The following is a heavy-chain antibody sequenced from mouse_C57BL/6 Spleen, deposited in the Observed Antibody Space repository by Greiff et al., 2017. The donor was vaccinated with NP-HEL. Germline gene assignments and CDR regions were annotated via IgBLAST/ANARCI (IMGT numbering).Heavy chain of an antibody. CDR3: ARSRYYGLDY. D-gene: IGHD1-2*01. V-gene: IGHV1-50*01. Sequence: VQLQQSGAELVKPGASVKLSCKASGYTFTSYWMQWVKQRPGQGLEWIGEIDPSDSYTNYNQKFKGKATLTVDTSSSTAYMQLSSLTSEDSAVYYCARSRYYGLDYWGQGTTLTVSS. CDR2: IDPSDSYT. CDR1: GYTFTSYW. J-gene: IGHJ2*01.